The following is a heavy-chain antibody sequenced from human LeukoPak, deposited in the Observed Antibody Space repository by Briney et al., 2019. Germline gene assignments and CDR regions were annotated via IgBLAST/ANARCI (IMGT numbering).Heavy chain of an antibody. J-gene: IGHJ5*02. D-gene: IGHD6-13*01. Sequence: SETLSLTCTVSGGSISNSGYYWGWIRQPPGKGLEWIGYIYYSGSTSYNPSLKSRVTISVDTSKKQFSLKLSSVTAADTAVYYCARYATAGGPNWFDPWGQGTLVTVSS. CDR1: GGSISNSGYY. V-gene: IGHV4-61*05. CDR3: ARYATAGGPNWFDP. CDR2: IYYSGST.